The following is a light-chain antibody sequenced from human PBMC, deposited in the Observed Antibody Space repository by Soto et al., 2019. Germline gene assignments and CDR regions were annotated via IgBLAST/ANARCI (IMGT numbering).Light chain of an antibody. CDR3: QQYGGSPPFT. Sequence: EIVLTQSPGTLSLSPGERDTLSCRASQSLSSSYLAWYQQKPGQAPRLLIYGASRRATGIPDRFSGSGSGTDFTLTISRLEPEDFAVYYCQQYGGSPPFTFGPGTKVDIK. CDR1: QSLSSSY. CDR2: GAS. V-gene: IGKV3-20*01. J-gene: IGKJ3*01.